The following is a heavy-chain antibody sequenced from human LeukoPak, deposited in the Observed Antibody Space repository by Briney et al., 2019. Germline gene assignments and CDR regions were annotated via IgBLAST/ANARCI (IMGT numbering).Heavy chain of an antibody. J-gene: IGHJ4*02. Sequence: GGSLRLSCAASGFTLSSYSMNWVRQAPGKGLEWVSYISSGSSTKYYADSVKGRFTISRDNARNSLFLQMNSLRDEDTAVYYCARDVREWGGYYFDYWGQGTPVTVSS. CDR3: ARDVREWGGYYFDY. D-gene: IGHD3-3*01. V-gene: IGHV3-48*02. CDR1: GFTLSSYS. CDR2: ISSGSSTK.